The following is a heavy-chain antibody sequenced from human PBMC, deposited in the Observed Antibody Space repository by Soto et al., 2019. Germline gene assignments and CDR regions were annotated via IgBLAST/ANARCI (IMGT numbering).Heavy chain of an antibody. J-gene: IGHJ4*02. Sequence: EVQLVQSGGGLVQPGGSLRLSCAASGFTVSNNYLSWVRQATGKGLQWVSLIYSDGGTDYAESVKGRFTISRDNSKNTLYLQINSLKAEDTAIYYCATRMTTAPYWGQGTLVTVSS. CDR2: IYSDGGT. D-gene: IGHD4-17*01. CDR3: ATRMTTAPY. V-gene: IGHV3-66*01. CDR1: GFTVSNNY.